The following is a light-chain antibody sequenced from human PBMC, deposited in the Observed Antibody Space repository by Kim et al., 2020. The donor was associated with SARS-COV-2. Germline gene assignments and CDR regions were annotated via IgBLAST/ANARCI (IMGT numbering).Light chain of an antibody. J-gene: IGKJ4*01. CDR2: DAA. V-gene: IGKV1-33*01. CDR1: QDINKH. Sequence: ATVGDRVTLTCQASQDINKHLNWDQQKPGKAPKVLIYDAANLKTGVPSRFSGSGSGTDFTFTISSLQPEDIATYYCQQYQNKLTFGGGTKVDIK. CDR3: QQYQNKLT.